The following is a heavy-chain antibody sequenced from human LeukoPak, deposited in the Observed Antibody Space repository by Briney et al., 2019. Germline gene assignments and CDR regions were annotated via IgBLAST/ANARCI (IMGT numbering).Heavy chain of an antibody. Sequence: WASVTVSCKASGGTFSSYAISWVRQAPGQGLEWMGGIIPIFGTANYAQKFQGRVTITTDESTSTAYMELSSLRSEDTAVYYCARGGLGIFDYWGQGTLVTVSS. V-gene: IGHV1-69*05. J-gene: IGHJ4*02. D-gene: IGHD7-27*01. CDR1: GGTFSSYA. CDR2: IIPIFGTA. CDR3: ARGGLGIFDY.